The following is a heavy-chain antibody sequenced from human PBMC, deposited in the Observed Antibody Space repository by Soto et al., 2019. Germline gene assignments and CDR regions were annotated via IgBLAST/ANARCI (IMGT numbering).Heavy chain of an antibody. V-gene: IGHV1-2*04. D-gene: IGHD6-19*01. J-gene: IGHJ4*02. CDR3: ARDSRYSSGWSDFDY. Sequence: ASVKVSCKASGYTFTGYYMHWVRQAPGQGLEWMGWINPNSGGTNYAQKFQGWVTMTRDTSISTAYMELSRLRSDDTAVYYCARDSRYSSGWSDFDYWGQGTLVTVSS. CDR2: INPNSGGT. CDR1: GYTFTGYY.